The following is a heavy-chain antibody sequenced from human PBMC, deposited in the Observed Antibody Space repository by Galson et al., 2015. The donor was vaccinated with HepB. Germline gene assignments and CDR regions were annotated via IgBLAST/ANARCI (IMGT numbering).Heavy chain of an antibody. CDR3: AKGSRFLEWLFSY. V-gene: IGHV3-23*01. CDR1: GFTFSSYA. CDR2: IGTSGDRK. J-gene: IGHJ4*02. D-gene: IGHD3-3*01. Sequence: SLRLSCAASGFTFSSYAMSWVRQAPGKGLEWVSGIGTSGDRKYYAESVKGRFTISRDNSKNTLYPQMSSLRAEDTAVYYCAKGSRFLEWLFSYWGQGTLVTVSS.